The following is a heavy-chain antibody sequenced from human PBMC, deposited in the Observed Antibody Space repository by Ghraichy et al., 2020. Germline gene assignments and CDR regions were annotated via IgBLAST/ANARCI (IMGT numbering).Heavy chain of an antibody. D-gene: IGHD1-26*01. CDR2: INPNSGGT. CDR3: ARIAGPGSPHGGNFDY. Sequence: ASVKVSCKASGYTFTGYYMHWVRQAPGQGLEWMGWINPNSGGTNYAQKFQGRVTMTRDTSISTAYMELSRLRSDDTAVYYCARIAGPGSPHGGNFDYWGQGTLVTVSS. V-gene: IGHV1-2*02. CDR1: GYTFTGYY. J-gene: IGHJ4*02.